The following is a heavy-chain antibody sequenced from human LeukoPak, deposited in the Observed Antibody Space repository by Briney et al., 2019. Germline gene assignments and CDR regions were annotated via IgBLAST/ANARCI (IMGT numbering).Heavy chain of an antibody. J-gene: IGHJ4*02. Sequence: PGTSLRLSCAASGFTLSSYGMHWVRQAPGKGLEWVAVISYDRSNKFYTDSVKGRFTISRDSSKNTLYLQMNSLRAEDTAVYYCAKENYYGSGSQYYFDYWGQGTLVTASS. V-gene: IGHV3-30*18. CDR2: ISYDRSNK. CDR1: GFTLSSYG. CDR3: AKENYYGSGSQYYFDY. D-gene: IGHD3-10*01.